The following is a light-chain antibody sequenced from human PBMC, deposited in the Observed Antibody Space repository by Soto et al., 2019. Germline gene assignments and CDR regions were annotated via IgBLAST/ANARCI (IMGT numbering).Light chain of an antibody. V-gene: IGKV1-5*03. CDR1: RTITGW. CDR2: QAS. CDR3: LQYNAYPHT. J-gene: IGKJ2*01. Sequence: DIQMTQSPSTLSASVGDRVTITCRASRTITGWLAWYQLKPGKAPNVLIYQASNLEGGVPSRFSGSGSGTDYTLTITSLQPDDVAAYYCLQYNAYPHTFGEGTKLEI.